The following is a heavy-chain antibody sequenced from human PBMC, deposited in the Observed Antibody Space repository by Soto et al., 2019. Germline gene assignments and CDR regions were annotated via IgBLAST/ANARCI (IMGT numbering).Heavy chain of an antibody. CDR1: GYSFVSYG. Sequence: ASVKVSCKSSGYSFVSYGVSWVRQAPGQGLEWLGWITAYKGNGYNAGKFQGRVTMTTDASTSTAYLELRRLRSDDTAIYYCARGPYRPRIPLYLHHWGQGTQVTVSS. CDR2: ITAYKGNG. J-gene: IGHJ4*02. D-gene: IGHD5-18*01. CDR3: ARGPYRPRIPLYLHH. V-gene: IGHV1-18*01.